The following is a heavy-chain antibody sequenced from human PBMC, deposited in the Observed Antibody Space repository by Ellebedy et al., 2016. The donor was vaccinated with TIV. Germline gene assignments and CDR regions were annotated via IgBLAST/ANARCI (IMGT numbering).Heavy chain of an antibody. J-gene: IGHJ6*02. V-gene: IGHV3-7*03. CDR3: ARAMDV. CDR1: GFTFSSYW. Sequence: GESLKISCAASGFTFSSYWMNWVRQAPGKGLGWVANIKQDGSEKYYVDSVKGRFTISRDNAKNSLYLQMSGLRAEDTAVYYCARAMDVWGQGTTVTVSS. CDR2: IKQDGSEK.